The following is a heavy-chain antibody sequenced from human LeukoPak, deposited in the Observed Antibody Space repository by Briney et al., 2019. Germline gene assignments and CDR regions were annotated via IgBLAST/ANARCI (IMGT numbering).Heavy chain of an antibody. Sequence: PGGSLRLSCAASGFTFSSSSMDWVRQAPGKGLEWVSSISGSSSYIYFADSVKGRFTISGDNAKNSLYLQMNSLRAEDTAVYYCARDLEYGSGSPSAGFDYWGQGALVTVSS. J-gene: IGHJ4*02. V-gene: IGHV3-21*01. D-gene: IGHD3-10*01. CDR3: ARDLEYGSGSPSAGFDY. CDR1: GFTFSSSS. CDR2: ISGSSSYI.